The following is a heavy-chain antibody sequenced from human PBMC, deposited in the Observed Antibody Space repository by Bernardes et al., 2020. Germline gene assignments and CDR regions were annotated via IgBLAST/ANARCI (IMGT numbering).Heavy chain of an antibody. V-gene: IGHV1-69*13. CDR2: IIPIFGTA. J-gene: IGHJ5*02. D-gene: IGHD1-20*01. Sequence: SVKVSCKASGGTFSSYAISWVRQAPGQGLEWMGGIIPIFGTANYAQKFQGRVTITADESTSTAYMELSSLRSEDTAVYYCARDPPLRDNWNNWFDPWGQGTLVTVSS. CDR3: ARDPPLRDNWNNWFDP. CDR1: GGTFSSYA.